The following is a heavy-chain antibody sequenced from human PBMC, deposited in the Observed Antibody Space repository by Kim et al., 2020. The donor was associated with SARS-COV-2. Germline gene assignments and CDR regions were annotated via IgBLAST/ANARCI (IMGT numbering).Heavy chain of an antibody. Sequence: GGSLRLSCAASGVTFSSYGMSWVRQAPGKGLEWVSIISGTGGRTFYADSVNGRFTISRDNSKNTLYLQMSSLRAEDTAVDYCAKGGGGKQRYFDYWGEG. D-gene: IGHD1-1*01. CDR2: ISGTGGRT. V-gene: IGHV3-23*01. CDR3: AKGGGGKQRYFDY. CDR1: GVTFSSYG. J-gene: IGHJ4*02.